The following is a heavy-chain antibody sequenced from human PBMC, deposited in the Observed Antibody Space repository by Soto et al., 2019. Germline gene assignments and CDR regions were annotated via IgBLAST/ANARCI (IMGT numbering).Heavy chain of an antibody. CDR1: GFTFSNAW. D-gene: IGHD3-3*01. CDR3: TTEPLYDFWSGPDDYYFDY. CDR2: IKSKTDGGTT. J-gene: IGHJ4*02. V-gene: IGHV3-15*07. Sequence: GGSLRLSCAASGFTFSNAWMSWVRQAPGKGLEWVGRIKSKTDGGTTDYAAPVKGRFTISRDDSKNTLYLQMNSLKTEDTAVYYCTTEPLYDFWSGPDDYYFDYWGQGTLVTVSS.